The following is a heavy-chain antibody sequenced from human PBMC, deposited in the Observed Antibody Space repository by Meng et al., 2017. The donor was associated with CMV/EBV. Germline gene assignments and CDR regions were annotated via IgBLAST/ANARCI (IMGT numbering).Heavy chain of an antibody. CDR1: GYTFTGYD. CDR3: ARHHPAGYCSSTSCPQRWFDP. Sequence: ASVKVSCKASGYTFTGYDINWVRQATGQGLEWMGWMNPNSGNTGYAQKFQGRVTITRNSSISTAYMELSSLRSEDTAVYYCARHHPAGYCSSTSCPQRWFDPWGQGTLVTVSS. J-gene: IGHJ5*02. V-gene: IGHV1-8*03. D-gene: IGHD2-2*01. CDR2: MNPNSGNT.